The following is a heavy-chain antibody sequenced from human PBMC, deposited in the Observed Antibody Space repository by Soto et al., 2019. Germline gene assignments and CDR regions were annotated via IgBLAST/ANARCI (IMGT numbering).Heavy chain of an antibody. D-gene: IGHD3-10*01. J-gene: IGHJ4*02. CDR2: ISYDGSNK. Sequence: QVQLVESGGGVVQPGRSLRLSCAASGFTFSSYGMHWVRQAPGKGLEWVAVISYDGSNKYYADSVKGRFTISRDNSKNKLYLQMNSLRAEDTAVYYCAKTAGYYYGSGSYGNYYFDYWGQGTLVTVSS. V-gene: IGHV3-30*18. CDR1: GFTFSSYG. CDR3: AKTAGYYYGSGSYGNYYFDY.